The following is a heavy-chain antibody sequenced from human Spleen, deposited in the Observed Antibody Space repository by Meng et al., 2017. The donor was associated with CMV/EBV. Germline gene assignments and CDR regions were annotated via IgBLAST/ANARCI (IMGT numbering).Heavy chain of an antibody. V-gene: IGHV1-2*06. CDR3: SRGYSIWYSDY. CDR1: GSSFPDSF. CDR2: SNPNSGVT. Sequence: SCPASGSSFPDSFIPWVRQAPGQGLEWMGRSNPNSGVTKYAQKFQGRVTMTRDTSISTAYMELSRLSSDDTAVYYCSRGYSIWYSDYWGQGTLVTVSS. J-gene: IGHJ4*02. D-gene: IGHD6-13*01.